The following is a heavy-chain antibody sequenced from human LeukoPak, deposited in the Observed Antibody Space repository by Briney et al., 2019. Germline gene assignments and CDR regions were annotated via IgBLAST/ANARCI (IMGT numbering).Heavy chain of an antibody. CDR3: ARGPGTSMDY. CDR2: ISAYNGNT. V-gene: IGHV1-18*01. D-gene: IGHD5-18*01. Sequence: ASVKVSCKASGYTFTSYGISWVRQAPGRGLGWMGWISAYNGNTKFAQNVQGRVTMTTDTSTTTAYLELRSLRSDDTAFYYCARGPGTSMDYWGQGTLVTVSS. J-gene: IGHJ4*02. CDR1: GYTFTSYG.